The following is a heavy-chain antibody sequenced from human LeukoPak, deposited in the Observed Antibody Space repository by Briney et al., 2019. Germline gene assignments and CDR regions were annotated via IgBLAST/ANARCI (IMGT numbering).Heavy chain of an antibody. Sequence: ASVTVSCKASGYTFTTYDINWVRQATGQGLEWMGWMNPNTGNTGYAQKFLGRVTITRNTSISTAYMELSSLRSEDTAVYYCARKFSLNNGWGYNWFDLWGQGSLVTVSS. CDR1: GYTFTTYD. D-gene: IGHD6-19*01. CDR2: MNPNTGNT. V-gene: IGHV1-8*03. CDR3: ARKFSLNNGWGYNWFDL. J-gene: IGHJ5*02.